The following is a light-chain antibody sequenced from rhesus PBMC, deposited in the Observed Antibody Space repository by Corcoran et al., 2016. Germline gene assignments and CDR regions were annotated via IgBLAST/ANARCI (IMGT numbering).Light chain of an antibody. CDR1: QGISSY. CDR2: YAN. J-gene: IGKJ1*01. V-gene: IGKV1-32*02. Sequence: DIQMSQSPSSLSASVGDRVTITCRASQGISSYLNWYQQKPGNAPKLLIYYANSLASGVPSRFSGSGSGTDFPLTISSLQPEDFATYYCQQGNSNPPTFGQGTKVEIK. CDR3: QQGNSNPPT.